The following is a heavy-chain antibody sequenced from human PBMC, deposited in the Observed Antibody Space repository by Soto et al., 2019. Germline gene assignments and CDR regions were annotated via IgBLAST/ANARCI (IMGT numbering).Heavy chain of an antibody. D-gene: IGHD6-6*01. J-gene: IGHJ6*02. V-gene: IGHV3-30-3*01. CDR2: ISYDGSNK. Sequence: QVQLVESGGGVVQPGRSLRLSCAASGFTFSSYAMHWVRQAPGKGLEWVAVISYDGSNKYYADSVKGRFTISRDNSKNPLYLQMNSLRAEATAVYYCAREKIAARPHYSYGMDVWGQGTTVTVSS. CDR3: AREKIAARPHYSYGMDV. CDR1: GFTFSSYA.